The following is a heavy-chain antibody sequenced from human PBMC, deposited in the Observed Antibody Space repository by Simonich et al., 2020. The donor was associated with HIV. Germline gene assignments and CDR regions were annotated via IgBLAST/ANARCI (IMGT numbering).Heavy chain of an antibody. D-gene: IGHD2-21*02. Sequence: QVQLQQWGAGLLKPSETLSLTCAVYGRSLSGSYWSWIRQPPGKGLEWIGEISNSGTTNHNPSLKRRITIAVDTTKNQFSLKLNSLTAADTAVYYCARGGACSGDCDNWFDSWGQGTLVTVSS. CDR2: ISNSGTT. V-gene: IGHV4-34*01. J-gene: IGHJ5*01. CDR3: ARGGACSGDCDNWFDS. CDR1: GRSLSGSY.